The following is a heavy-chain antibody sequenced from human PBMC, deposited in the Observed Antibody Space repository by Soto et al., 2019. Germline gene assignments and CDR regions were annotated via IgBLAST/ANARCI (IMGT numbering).Heavy chain of an antibody. CDR1: GGTFSSYA. CDR3: ASSAGYCSSTSCYRVDP. V-gene: IGHV1-69*13. CDR2: IIPIFGTA. D-gene: IGHD2-2*01. J-gene: IGHJ5*02. Sequence: ASVKVSCKASGGTFSSYAISWVRQAPGQGLEWMGGIIPIFGTANYAQKFQGRVTITADESTSTAYMELSSLRSEDTAVYYCASSAGYCSSTSCYRVDPWGQGTLVTVSS.